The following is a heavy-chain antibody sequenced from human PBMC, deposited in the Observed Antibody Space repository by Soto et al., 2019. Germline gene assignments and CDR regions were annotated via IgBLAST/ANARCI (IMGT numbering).Heavy chain of an antibody. CDR3: ARFYYDSSGYLPSPYYYYYGMDV. Sequence: ASVKVSCKASGYTFTGYYMHWVRQARVQGLEWMGWINPNSGGTNYAQTFQGWVTMTRDTSISTAYMELSRLRSDDTAVYYCARFYYDSSGYLPSPYYYYYGMDVWGQGTTVTVSS. V-gene: IGHV1-2*04. J-gene: IGHJ6*02. CDR2: INPNSGGT. CDR1: GYTFTGYY. D-gene: IGHD3-22*01.